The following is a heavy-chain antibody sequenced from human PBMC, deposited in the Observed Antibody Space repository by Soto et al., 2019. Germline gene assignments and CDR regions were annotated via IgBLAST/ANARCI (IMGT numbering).Heavy chain of an antibody. J-gene: IGHJ4*02. CDR1: GGSINSGDYY. D-gene: IGHD2-15*01. Sequence: KPSETLSLTCTVSGGSINSGDYYWSWLRQHPGKGLEWIGYISYRGITGYNPSLKSRVTISVDTSKNQFSLRLISMTAADTAVYYCARVVVAASYHFDYWGQGSLVTVSS. CDR3: ARVVVAASYHFDY. CDR2: ISYRGIT. V-gene: IGHV4-31*03.